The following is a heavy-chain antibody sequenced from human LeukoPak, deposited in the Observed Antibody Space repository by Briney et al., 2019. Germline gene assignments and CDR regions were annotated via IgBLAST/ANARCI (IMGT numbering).Heavy chain of an antibody. Sequence: PGGSLGLSCAASGFTFDDYAMHWVRQAPGEGLEWVSGISWNSGSIGYADSVKGRFTISRDNAKNSLYPQMNSLRAEDTALYYCAKARPYSSSYFDYWGQGTLVTVSS. CDR1: GFTFDDYA. V-gene: IGHV3-9*01. CDR3: AKARPYSSSYFDY. J-gene: IGHJ4*02. CDR2: ISWNSGSI. D-gene: IGHD6-6*01.